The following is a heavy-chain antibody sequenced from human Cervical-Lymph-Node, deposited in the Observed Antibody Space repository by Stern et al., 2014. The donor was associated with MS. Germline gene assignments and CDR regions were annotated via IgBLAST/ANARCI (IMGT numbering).Heavy chain of an antibody. J-gene: IGHJ4*02. D-gene: IGHD3-22*01. CDR1: GYTFSSYS. CDR2: INAGNGNT. CDR3: ARDPLSYYFDDTGDYYFDY. Sequence: VQLVQSGAEAKKPGASVKISCKASGYTFSSYSLHWVRQAPGQRPEWMGWINAGNGNTKSSQKFQCRVTLARDTSASTAYMELTSLRSEDTAVYYCARDPLSYYFDDTGDYYFDYWGQGTLVTVSS. V-gene: IGHV1-3*01.